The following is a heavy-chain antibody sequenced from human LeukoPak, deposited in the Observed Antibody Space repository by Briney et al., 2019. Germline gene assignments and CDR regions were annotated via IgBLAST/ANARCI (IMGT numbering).Heavy chain of an antibody. Sequence: GGSLRLSCAASGFTFSNYAMRWVRQAPGKGLEWVAVISYDGSNKYYADSVKGRFTISRDNSKNTLYLQINSLRADDTAVYYSARDVGYYYGSGSYYLYWGQGNLVTVSS. CDR2: ISYDGSNK. CDR3: ARDVGYYYGSGSYYLY. V-gene: IGHV3-30*04. D-gene: IGHD3-10*01. CDR1: GFTFSNYA. J-gene: IGHJ4*02.